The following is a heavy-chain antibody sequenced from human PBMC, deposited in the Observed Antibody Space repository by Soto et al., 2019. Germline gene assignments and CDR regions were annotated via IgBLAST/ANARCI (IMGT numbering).Heavy chain of an antibody. CDR3: AAESAKGYYYYGMDV. CDR1: GYTFTSYG. V-gene: IGHV1-18*01. J-gene: IGHJ6*02. CDR2: ISAYNGNT. Sequence: ASVKVSCKASGYTFTSYGISWVRQAPGQWLEWMGWISAYNGNTNYAQKLQGRVTMTTDTSTSTAYMELSSLRSEDTAVYYCAAESAKGYYYYGMDVWGQGTTVTVSS.